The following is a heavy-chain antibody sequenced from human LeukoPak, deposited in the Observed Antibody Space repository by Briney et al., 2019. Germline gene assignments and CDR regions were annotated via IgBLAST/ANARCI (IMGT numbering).Heavy chain of an antibody. CDR2: IWYDGSNK. V-gene: IGHV3-33*01. CDR3: ARDSITFYYYYYRMDV. Sequence: GGSLGLSCAASGFTFSSYGMHWVRQAPGKGLEWVAVIWYDGSNKYYADSVKGRFTISRDNSKNTLYLQMNSLRAEDTAVYYCARDSITFYYYYYRMDVWGQGTTVTVSS. J-gene: IGHJ6*02. CDR1: GFTFSSYG. D-gene: IGHD5-12*01.